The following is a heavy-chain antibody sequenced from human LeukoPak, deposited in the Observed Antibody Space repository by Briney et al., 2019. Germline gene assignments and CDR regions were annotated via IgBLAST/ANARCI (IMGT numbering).Heavy chain of an antibody. D-gene: IGHD1-26*01. CDR1: GFTFSSYS. CDR3: ARNVGELLNYFDY. V-gene: IGHV3-48*01. J-gene: IGHJ4*02. Sequence: GGSLRLSCAASGFTFSSYSMNWVRQAPGKGLEWVSYISSSSSTIYYADSVKGRFTISRDNAKNSLYLQMNSLRAEDAAVYYCARNVGELLNYFDYWGQGTLVTVSS. CDR2: ISSSSSTI.